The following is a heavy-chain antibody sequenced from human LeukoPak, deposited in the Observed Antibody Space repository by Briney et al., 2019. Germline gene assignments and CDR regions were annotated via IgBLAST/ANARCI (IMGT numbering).Heavy chain of an antibody. Sequence: GGSLRLSCAASGFTFSNYWMSWVRQTPGKGLEWVANIKQDGSEKYYVDSVKGRFTISRDNAKNSLYLQMNSLGAEDTAVYYCARHLSGITGYTYGRGIDYWGQGTLLTVSS. CDR1: GFTFSNYW. V-gene: IGHV3-7*01. D-gene: IGHD5-18*01. CDR3: ARHLSGITGYTYGRGIDY. CDR2: IKQDGSEK. J-gene: IGHJ4*02.